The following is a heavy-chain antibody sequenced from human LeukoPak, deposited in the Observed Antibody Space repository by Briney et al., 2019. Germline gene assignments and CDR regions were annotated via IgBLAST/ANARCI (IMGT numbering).Heavy chain of an antibody. CDR3: ASAPGALVVIRVTTLPGDAFDI. Sequence: SETLSLTCTVSGGSISSGSYYWSWIRQPAGKGLEWIGRIYTSGSTNYNPSLKSRVTISVDTSKNQFSLKLSSVTAADTAVYYCASAPGALVVIRVTTLPGDAFDIWGQGTMVTVSS. D-gene: IGHD4-17*01. CDR1: GGSISSGSYY. J-gene: IGHJ3*02. V-gene: IGHV4-61*02. CDR2: IYTSGST.